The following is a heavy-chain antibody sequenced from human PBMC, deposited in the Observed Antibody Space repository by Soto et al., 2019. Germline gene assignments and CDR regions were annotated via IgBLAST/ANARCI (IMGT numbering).Heavy chain of an antibody. D-gene: IGHD6-13*01. J-gene: IGHJ5*02. CDR2: ISAYNGNT. CDR3: AGCIAAAGITDT. CDR1: GYTFTSYG. V-gene: IGHV1-18*01. Sequence: ASVKVSRKASGYTFTSYGISWVRQAPGQGIEWMGWISAYNGNTNYAQKLQGRVTMTTDTSTSTAYMELRSLRSYDTAVYSCAGCIAAAGITDTRGQRTLITVST.